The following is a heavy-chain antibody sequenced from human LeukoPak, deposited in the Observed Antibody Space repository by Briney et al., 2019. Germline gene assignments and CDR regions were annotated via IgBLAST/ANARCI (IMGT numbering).Heavy chain of an antibody. CDR1: GVSISSGGYS. CDR2: IYHSGST. J-gene: IGHJ5*02. V-gene: IGHV4-30-2*01. Sequence: SQTLSLTCAVSGVSISSGGYSWSWIRQPPGKGLEWIGYIYHSGSTYFNPSLKSRVTISVDRSKNQFSLKLSSVTAADTAVYYCARAYYYDSSGYQSNWFDPWGQGTLVTVSS. CDR3: ARAYYYDSSGYQSNWFDP. D-gene: IGHD3-22*01.